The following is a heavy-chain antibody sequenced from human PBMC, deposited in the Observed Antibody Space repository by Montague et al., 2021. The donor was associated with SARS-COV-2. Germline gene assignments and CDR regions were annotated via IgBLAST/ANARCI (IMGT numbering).Heavy chain of an antibody. D-gene: IGHD3-3*01. Sequence: TLSLTCTVSGGSISSSNYYWGWIRQPPGKGLEWIGSIYYSGSXYYTPSLKSRVTISVDTSKNQFSLRLSSVTAADTAVYYCARHSGRDTIFGVVIIFDAFDIWGQGTMVTVSS. J-gene: IGHJ3*02. V-gene: IGHV4-39*01. CDR3: ARHSGRDTIFGVVIIFDAFDI. CDR2: IYYSGSX. CDR1: GGSISSSNYY.